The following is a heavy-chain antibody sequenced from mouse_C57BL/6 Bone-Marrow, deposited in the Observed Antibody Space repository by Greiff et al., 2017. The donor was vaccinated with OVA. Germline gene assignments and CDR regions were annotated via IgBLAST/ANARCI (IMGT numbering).Heavy chain of an antibody. Sequence: ESGPGLVKPSQSLSLTCSVTGYSITSGYYWTWIRQFPGNKLEWMGYISYDGSNNYNPSLKNRISIIRDTSKNQFFLKLNSVTTEDTATYYCAREGDYYGYYFDYWGQGTTLTVSS. D-gene: IGHD1-1*01. J-gene: IGHJ2*01. CDR1: GYSITSGYY. CDR2: ISYDGSN. CDR3: AREGDYYGYYFDY. V-gene: IGHV3-6*01.